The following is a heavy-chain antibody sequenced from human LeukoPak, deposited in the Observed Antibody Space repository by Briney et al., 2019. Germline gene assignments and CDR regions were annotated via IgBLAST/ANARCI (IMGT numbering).Heavy chain of an antibody. CDR3: TRSPPRGYSGHDDWPAYNFDY. J-gene: IGHJ4*02. D-gene: IGHD5-12*01. Sequence: GGSLRLSCAASGLTFSSYPMNWVRQAPGGGLEWVASFSSDSTHINYAASVKGRFTIPRDNAKNSLYLQMSSLRAEDTAIYYCTRSPPRGYSGHDDWPAYNFDYWGPGTLVTVSS. CDR2: FSSDSTHI. V-gene: IGHV3-21*01. CDR1: GLTFSSYP.